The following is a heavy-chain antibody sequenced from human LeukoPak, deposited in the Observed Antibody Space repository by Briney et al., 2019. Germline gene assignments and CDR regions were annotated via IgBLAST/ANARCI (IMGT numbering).Heavy chain of an antibody. J-gene: IGHJ4*02. CDR3: AKRATSGYYYFDY. CDR2: ISSSGDIT. D-gene: IGHD3-22*01. CDR1: GIAFSSNA. V-gene: IGHV3-23*01. Sequence: GGSLRLSCAASGIAFSSNAMSWVRQTPGKGLEWVSSISSSGDITSYADSVKGRFTISRDKSKNTLYLQMNSLRAEDTAVYYCAKRATSGYYYFDYWGQGTLVTVSS.